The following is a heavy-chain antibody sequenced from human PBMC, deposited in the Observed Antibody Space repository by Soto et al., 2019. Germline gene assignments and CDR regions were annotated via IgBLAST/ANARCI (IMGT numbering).Heavy chain of an antibody. Sequence: LRLSCAAPGFTFSTYGMHWVRQAPGKRLEWVAVISYDGSNKYYADSVKGRFTISRDNSKNTLYLQMNSLRAEDTAVFYCAKDTYYDFWSGYYYYYGMDVWGQGTTVTVSS. CDR1: GFTFSTYG. CDR3: AKDTYYDFWSGYYYYYGMDV. J-gene: IGHJ6*02. V-gene: IGHV3-30*18. D-gene: IGHD3-3*01. CDR2: ISYDGSNK.